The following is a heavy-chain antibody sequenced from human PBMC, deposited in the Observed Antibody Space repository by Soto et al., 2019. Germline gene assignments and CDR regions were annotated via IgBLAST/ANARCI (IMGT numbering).Heavy chain of an antibody. CDR1: GYTFISYA. CDR2: VNPATGHT. V-gene: IGHV1-3*05. J-gene: IGHJ4*02. CDR3: AREGWWLDD. D-gene: IGHD2-15*01. Sequence: QVQVVQSGAEERKPGASVKLSCRASGYTFISYAIHWVRQAPGQRLEWMGWVNPATGHTEYSPKFQGRVTITRDTSAKTGYTELSSLGSEDTAVYYCAREGWWLDDWGQGTLVTVSS.